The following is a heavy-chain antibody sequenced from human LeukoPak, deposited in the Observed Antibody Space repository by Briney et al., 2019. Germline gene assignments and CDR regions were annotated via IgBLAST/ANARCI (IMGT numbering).Heavy chain of an antibody. CDR2: MNPNSGNT. V-gene: IGHV1-8*03. J-gene: IGHJ3*02. CDR1: GYTFTSYD. Sequence: TSVKVSCKXSGYTFTSYDINWVRQATGQGLERMGWMNPNSGNTGYAQKFQGRVTITRNTSISTAYMELSSLRSEDTAVYYCARGIAAADDAFDIWGQGTMVTVSS. D-gene: IGHD6-13*01. CDR3: ARGIAAADDAFDI.